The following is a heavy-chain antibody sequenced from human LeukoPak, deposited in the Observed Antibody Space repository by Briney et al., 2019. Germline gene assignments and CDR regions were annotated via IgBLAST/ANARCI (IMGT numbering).Heavy chain of an antibody. CDR1: GYTFTSYD. Sequence: ASVKVSCKASGYTFTSYDVNWVRQATGQGLEWMGWMNPNSGNTGLAQKFQGRVTLTRDTSLSTAYMEMSNLRSDDTAVYYCARDEVVAAPNYFGMVVWGQGTTVSVSS. J-gene: IGHJ6*02. V-gene: IGHV1-8*01. CDR3: ARDEVVAAPNYFGMVV. CDR2: MNPNSGNT. D-gene: IGHD2-15*01.